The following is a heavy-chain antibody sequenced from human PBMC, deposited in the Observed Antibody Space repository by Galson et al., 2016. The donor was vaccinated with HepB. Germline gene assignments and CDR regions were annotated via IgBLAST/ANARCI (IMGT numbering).Heavy chain of an antibody. Sequence: SVKVSCKASGYTFTGYYMHWVRQAPGQGLEWMGWINPNSGGTNYAQKFQGRVTMTRGTSISTAYMELRRLRSDDPAVYYCSRWQVTYTIFGYWGQGTLVTLSS. J-gene: IGHJ4*02. V-gene: IGHV1-2*02. CDR2: INPNSGGT. D-gene: IGHD3-16*01. CDR1: GYTFTGYY. CDR3: SRWQVTYTIFGY.